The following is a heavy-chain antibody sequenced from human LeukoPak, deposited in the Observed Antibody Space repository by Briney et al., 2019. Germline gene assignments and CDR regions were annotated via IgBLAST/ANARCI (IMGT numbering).Heavy chain of an antibody. J-gene: IGHJ4*02. V-gene: IGHV3-23*01. D-gene: IGHD3-10*01. CDR3: AKDLKRAVRGLDY. CDR2: FSGSGGST. CDR1: GFTFVNYA. Sequence: GGSLRLSCAASGFTFVNYAMSWVRQAPGKGLEWVSGFSGSGGSTYYADSVKGRFTTSRDNSKNTLYLQMNSLRAEDTAVYYCAKDLKRAVRGLDYWGQGTLVTVSS.